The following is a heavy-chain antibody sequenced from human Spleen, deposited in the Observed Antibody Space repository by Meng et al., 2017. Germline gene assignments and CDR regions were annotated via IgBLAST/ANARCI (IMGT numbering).Heavy chain of an antibody. CDR3: ARGPTTMAHDFDY. D-gene: IGHD4-11*01. Sequence: VHLKQWGAGLLMPSETLSLPCVVSGGSFSNYYWSWIRRPPGKGLEWIGEINHSGSTNYNPSLESRATISVDTSQNNLSLKLSSVTAADSAVYYCARGPTTMAHDFDYWGQGTLVTVSS. CDR1: GGSFSNYY. CDR2: INHSGST. V-gene: IGHV4-34*01. J-gene: IGHJ4*02.